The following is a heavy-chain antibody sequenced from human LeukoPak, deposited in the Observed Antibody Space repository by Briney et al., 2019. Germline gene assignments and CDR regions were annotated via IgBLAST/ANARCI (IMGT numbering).Heavy chain of an antibody. CDR2: IKSKTDGGTT. Sequence: GGSLRLSCAASGFTFSNAWMSWVRQAPGKGLEWVGRIKSKTDGGTTDYAAPVKGRFAISRDDSKNTLYLQMNSLKTEDTAVYYCTTDPSGWYYFDYWGQGTLVTVSS. V-gene: IGHV3-15*01. CDR3: TTDPSGWYYFDY. J-gene: IGHJ4*02. CDR1: GFTFSNAW. D-gene: IGHD6-19*01.